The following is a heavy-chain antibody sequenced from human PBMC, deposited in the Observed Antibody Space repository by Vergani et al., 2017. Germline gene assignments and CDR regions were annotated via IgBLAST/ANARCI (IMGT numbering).Heavy chain of an antibody. CDR2: ISSRGSTL. CDR3: ARGSGPLDFGYDFDY. J-gene: IGHJ4*02. V-gene: IGHV3-11*01. D-gene: IGHD3-3*01. Sequence: QVQLVESGGGLVKPGGSLRLSCAASGFTFSDYYMSWIRQAPGNGLEWGSYISSRGSTLYYADSVKGRFTITRDNAKNTLDLQMTSLRAEDTAVYYCARGSGPLDFGYDFDYWGQGTLVTVSS. CDR1: GFTFSDYY.